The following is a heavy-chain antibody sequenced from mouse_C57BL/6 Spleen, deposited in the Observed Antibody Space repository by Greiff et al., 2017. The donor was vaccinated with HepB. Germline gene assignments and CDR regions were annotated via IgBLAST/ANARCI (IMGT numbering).Heavy chain of an antibody. Sequence: VQLKQSGPELVKPGASVKISCKASGYSFTGYYMNWVKQSPEKSLEWIGEINPSTGGTTYNQKFKAQATLTVDKSSSTAYMQLKSLTSEDSAVYYCASARLRPWFAYWGQGTLVTVSA. CDR3: ASARLRPWFAY. CDR1: GYSFTGYY. J-gene: IGHJ3*01. V-gene: IGHV1-42*01. CDR2: INPSTGGT. D-gene: IGHD2-4*01.